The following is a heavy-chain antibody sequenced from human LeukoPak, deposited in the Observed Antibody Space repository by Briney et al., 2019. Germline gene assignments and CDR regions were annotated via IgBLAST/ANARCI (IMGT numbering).Heavy chain of an antibody. Sequence: GGSLRLSCAASGFTFSSYGMHWVRQAPGKGLEWVAVISYDGSNKYCADSVKGRFTISRDNSKNTLYLQMNSLRAEDTAVYYCAKDGSSGWTPYYFDYWGQGTLVTVSS. V-gene: IGHV3-30*18. CDR3: AKDGSSGWTPYYFDY. CDR2: ISYDGSNK. D-gene: IGHD6-19*01. J-gene: IGHJ4*02. CDR1: GFTFSSYG.